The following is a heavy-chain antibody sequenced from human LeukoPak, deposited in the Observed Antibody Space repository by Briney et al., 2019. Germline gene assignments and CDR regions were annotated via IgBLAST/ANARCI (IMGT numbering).Heavy chain of an antibody. V-gene: IGHV3-30*01. Sequence: PGGSLRLPCAASGFTFSSYAMHWVRQAPGKGLEWVAVISYDGSNKYYADSVKGRFTISRDNSKNTLYLQMNSLRAEDTAVYYCARDPHDFWSGQYYYYYYMDVWGKGTTVTVSS. CDR2: ISYDGSNK. J-gene: IGHJ6*03. CDR3: ARDPHDFWSGQYYYYYYMDV. D-gene: IGHD3-3*01. CDR1: GFTFSSYA.